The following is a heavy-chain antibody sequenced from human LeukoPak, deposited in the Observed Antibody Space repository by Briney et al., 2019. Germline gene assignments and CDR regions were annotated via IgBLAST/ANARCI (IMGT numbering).Heavy chain of an antibody. CDR1: GYTFTGYH. J-gene: IGHJ4*02. D-gene: IGHD5-12*01. CDR3: ARGTTADIDY. CDR2: INPNSGDT. Sequence: ASVKVSCKASGYTFTGYHMHWVRQAPGQGLEWMGWINPNSGDTNYAQKLQGRVTMTTDTSMSTAYMELRSLRSDDTAVYYCARGTTADIDYWGQGALVTVSS. V-gene: IGHV1-2*02.